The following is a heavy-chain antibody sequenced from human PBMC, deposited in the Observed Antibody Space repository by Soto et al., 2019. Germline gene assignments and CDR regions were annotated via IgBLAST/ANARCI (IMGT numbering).Heavy chain of an antibody. J-gene: IGHJ4*02. Sequence: QVQLVQSGAEVKRPGSSVKVSCKASGDTFSFYSINWVRQAPGLGLEWMGRVNPILSMSNYVQRFQGRVTMTADKSTSTAYMELSGLRPEDTAMYYCATSYGSGYRAFDYWGQGALVTVSS. CDR3: ATSYGSGYRAFDY. CDR2: VNPILSMS. V-gene: IGHV1-69*04. D-gene: IGHD3-10*01. CDR1: GDTFSFYS.